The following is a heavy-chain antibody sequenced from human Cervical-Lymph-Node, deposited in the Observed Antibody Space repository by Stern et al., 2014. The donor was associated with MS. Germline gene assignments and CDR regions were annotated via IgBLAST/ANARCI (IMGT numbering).Heavy chain of an antibody. D-gene: IGHD6-19*01. CDR3: AKDRGVAGTAGEADQ. CDR1: GFMFKDYV. J-gene: IGHJ4*02. CDR2: ISKDGSNQ. Sequence: VQLVQSGGGVVQPGKSLRLSCAASGFMFKDYVMPWVRQPPGKGLEWVSVISKDGSNQHYGDSVKGRFTVSRDNAKNTLYLDMNSLRADDTATYYCAKDRGVAGTAGEADQWGQGTLVTVSS. V-gene: IGHV3-30*18.